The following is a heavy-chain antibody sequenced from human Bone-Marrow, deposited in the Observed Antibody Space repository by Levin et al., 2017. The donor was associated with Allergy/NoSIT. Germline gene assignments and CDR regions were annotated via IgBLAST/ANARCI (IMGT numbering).Heavy chain of an antibody. D-gene: IGHD4-17*01. V-gene: IGHV3-49*04. Sequence: GGSLRLSCTASGFTFGDYAMSWVRQAPGKGLEWVGFIRSKAYGGTTEYAASVKGRFTISRDDSKSIAYLQMNSLKTEDTAVYYCTSVYGDYDFDYWGQGTLVTVSS. CDR1: GFTFGDYA. CDR2: IRSKAYGGTT. J-gene: IGHJ4*02. CDR3: TSVYGDYDFDY.